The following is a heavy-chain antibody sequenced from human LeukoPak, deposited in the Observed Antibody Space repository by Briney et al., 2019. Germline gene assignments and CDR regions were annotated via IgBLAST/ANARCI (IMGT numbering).Heavy chain of an antibody. V-gene: IGHV1-18*01. CDR2: ISAYNGNT. Sequence: GASVTVSFKASGYTFTSYGISWVRQAPGQGLEWMGWISAYNGNTNYAQKLQGRVTMTTDTSTSTAYMELRSLRSDDTAVYYCARDKYSSSRSNWFDHWGQGTLVTVSS. J-gene: IGHJ5*02. D-gene: IGHD6-6*01. CDR1: GYTFTSYG. CDR3: ARDKYSSSRSNWFDH.